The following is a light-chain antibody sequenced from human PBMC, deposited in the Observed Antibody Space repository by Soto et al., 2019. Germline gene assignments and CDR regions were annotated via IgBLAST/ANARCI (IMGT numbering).Light chain of an antibody. V-gene: IGKV1-9*01. CDR2: AAS. CDR1: QGISNY. Sequence: IHLNESSSSLSASVEDRVSITCRASQGISNYLALYQQKPGKAPKLLIYAASTLQSGGPSRFSGSGSGTDFTLTISSLQPEDFATYYCQLLTSLPRTFGPGTKVDIK. J-gene: IGKJ3*01. CDR3: QLLTSLPRT.